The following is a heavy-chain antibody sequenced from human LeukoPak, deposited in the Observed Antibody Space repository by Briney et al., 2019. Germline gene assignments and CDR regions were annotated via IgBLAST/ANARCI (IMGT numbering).Heavy chain of an antibody. CDR1: GGSSSGYY. D-gene: IGHD3-22*01. Sequence: SETLSLTCAVYGGSSSGYYWSWIRQPPGKGLEWIGYIYYSGSTNYNPSLKSQVTISVDTSKNQFSLKLSSVTAADTAVYYCARHTGIVVVITNWFDPWGQGTLVTVSS. V-gene: IGHV4-59*08. J-gene: IGHJ5*02. CDR2: IYYSGST. CDR3: ARHTGIVVVITNWFDP.